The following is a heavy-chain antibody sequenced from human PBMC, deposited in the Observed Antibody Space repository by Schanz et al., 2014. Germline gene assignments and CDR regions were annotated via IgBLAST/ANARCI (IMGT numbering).Heavy chain of an antibody. D-gene: IGHD3-9*01. CDR1: GGSVSSGGDY. J-gene: IGHJ5*02. V-gene: IGHV4-31*03. Sequence: QVQLQESGPGLVKPSQTLSLTCTVSGGSVSSGGDYWSWIRQHPGKGLEWIGFISYSGSTYYNSSLKSRVTISVDTSKNQFSLNLSSVTAADTAVYYCAKAEYDILTDSYSRLDPWGQGTLVTVSS. CDR3: AKAEYDILTDSYSRLDP. CDR2: ISYSGST.